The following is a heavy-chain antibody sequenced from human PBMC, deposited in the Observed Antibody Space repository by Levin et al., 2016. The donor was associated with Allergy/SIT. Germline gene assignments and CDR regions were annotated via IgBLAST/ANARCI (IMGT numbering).Heavy chain of an antibody. V-gene: IGHV3-43*02. Sequence: VRQAPGKGLEWVSLISGDGGSTYYADSVKGRFTISRDNSKNSLYLQMNSLRTEDTALYYCAKDNGYSYGYSLHEDDYWGQGTLVTVSS. CDR3: AKDNGYSYGYSLHEDDY. CDR2: ISGDGGST. J-gene: IGHJ4*02. D-gene: IGHD5-18*01.